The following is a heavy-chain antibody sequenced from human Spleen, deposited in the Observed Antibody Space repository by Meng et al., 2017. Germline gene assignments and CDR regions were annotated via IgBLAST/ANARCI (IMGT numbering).Heavy chain of an antibody. D-gene: IGHD4-11*01. V-gene: IGHV4-34*01. J-gene: IGHJ4*02. CDR3: ARGPTTMAHDFDY. CDR2: INHSGST. Sequence: QVHLRQCVAGLLKPSEPLALTCVVSGGSFRDYYWSWIRQPPGKGLEWIGEINHSGSTNYNPSLESRATISVDTSQNNLSLKLSSVTAADSAVYYCARGPTTMAHDFDYWGQGTLVTVSS. CDR1: GGSFRDYY.